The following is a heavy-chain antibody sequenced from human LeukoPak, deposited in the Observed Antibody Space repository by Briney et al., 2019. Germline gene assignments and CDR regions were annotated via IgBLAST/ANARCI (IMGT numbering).Heavy chain of an antibody. J-gene: IGHJ4*02. CDR2: ISGSGGST. D-gene: IGHD1-26*01. CDR1: GFTFSSYA. CDR3: AKEASKWSGSYPGGVLY. V-gene: IGHV3-23*01. Sequence: PGGSLRLSCAASGFTFSSYAMSWVRQAPGKGLEWVSAISGSGGSTYYADSVKGRFTISRDNSKNTLYLQMNSLRAEDTAVYYCAKEASKWSGSYPGGVLYWGQGTLVTVSS.